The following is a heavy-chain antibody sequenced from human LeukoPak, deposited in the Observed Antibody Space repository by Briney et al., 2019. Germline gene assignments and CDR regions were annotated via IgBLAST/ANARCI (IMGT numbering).Heavy chain of an antibody. D-gene: IGHD6-13*01. CDR2: IHTTGST. J-gene: IGHJ5*02. V-gene: IGHV4-4*07. CDR3: ARVRPRYSSSWSENWFDP. CDR1: GGSITSYY. Sequence: PSETLSLTCTVSGGSITSYYWSWIRQPAGKGLEWIGRIHTTGSTNYNPSLKSRVTISVDTSKNQFSLKLSSVTAADTAVYYCARVRPRYSSSWSENWFDPWGQGTLVTVSS.